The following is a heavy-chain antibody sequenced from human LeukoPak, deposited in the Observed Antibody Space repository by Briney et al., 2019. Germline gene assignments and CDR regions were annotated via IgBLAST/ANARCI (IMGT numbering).Heavy chain of an antibody. V-gene: IGHV3-30*18. J-gene: IGHJ4*02. CDR3: AKDGFDY. CDR1: GFTFSSYG. Sequence: EGSRRLSCAASGFTFSSYGMHWVRKAPGKGLEWVAVISYDGSNKYYADSVKGRFTISRDNSKNTLYLQMNSLRAEDTAVYYCAKDGFDYWGQGTLVTVSS. CDR2: ISYDGSNK.